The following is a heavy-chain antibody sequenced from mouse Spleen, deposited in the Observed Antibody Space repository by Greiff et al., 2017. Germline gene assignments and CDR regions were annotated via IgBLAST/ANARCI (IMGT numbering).Heavy chain of an antibody. CDR2: ISSGGSYT. V-gene: IGHV5-6*02. Sequence: DVKLVESGGDLVKPGGSLKLSCAASGFTFSSYGMSWVRQTPDKRLEWVATISSGGSYTYYPDSVKGRFTISRDNAKNTLYLQMSSLKSEDTAMYYCARQSELSLDYWGQGTTLTVSS. J-gene: IGHJ2*01. CDR3: ARQSELSLDY. D-gene: IGHD1-1*01. CDR1: GFTFSSYG.